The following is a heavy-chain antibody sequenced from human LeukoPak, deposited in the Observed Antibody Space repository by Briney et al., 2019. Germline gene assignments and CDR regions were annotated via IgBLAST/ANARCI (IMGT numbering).Heavy chain of an antibody. CDR3: AKTFIFGGDHFQH. CDR2: ISGSGDTT. Sequence: GGSLRLPCAASGFTFSTYAMSWVRQAPGKGLEWVSGISGSGDTTYYADSVKGRFTISRDNSKNTLYLQMSSLRADDTAVYYCAKTFIFGGDHFQHWGQGTLVTVFS. D-gene: IGHD2-21*02. CDR1: GFTFSTYA. V-gene: IGHV3-23*01. J-gene: IGHJ1*01.